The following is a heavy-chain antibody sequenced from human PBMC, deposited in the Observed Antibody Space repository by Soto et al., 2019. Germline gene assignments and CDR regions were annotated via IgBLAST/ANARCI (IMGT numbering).Heavy chain of an antibody. J-gene: IGHJ6*02. CDR2: MNPNSGNT. V-gene: IGHV1-8*01. D-gene: IGHD3-3*01. CDR1: GYTFTSYD. CDR3: ARTLRFLEYYYGMDV. Sequence: QVQLVQSGAEVKKPGASVKVSCKASGYTFTSYDINWVRQATGQGLEWMGWMNPNSGNTGYAQKFQGRVTMTSNTSISTAYIELSSLRSEDTAVYYCARTLRFLEYYYGMDVWGQGTTVTVSS.